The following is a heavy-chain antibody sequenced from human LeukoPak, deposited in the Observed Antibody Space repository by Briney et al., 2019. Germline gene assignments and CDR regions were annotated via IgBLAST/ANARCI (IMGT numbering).Heavy chain of an antibody. V-gene: IGHV3-74*01. CDR2: IDSDGSST. D-gene: IGHD6-6*01. J-gene: IGHJ6*02. CDR3: ARGQSSSSWVYYRYGMEV. CDR1: VFTFSNYW. Sequence: AGGSLRLSCAASVFTFSNYWMHWVRQAPGKGLVWVSRIDSDGSSTSYADSVKGRFTISRDNAKNTLYLQMNSLRADHTAVYFCARGQSSSSWVYYRYGMEVWGQGNTVTVSS.